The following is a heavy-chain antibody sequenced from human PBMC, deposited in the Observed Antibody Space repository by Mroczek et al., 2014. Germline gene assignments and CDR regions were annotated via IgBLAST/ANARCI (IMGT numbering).Heavy chain of an antibody. D-gene: IGHD4-17*01. V-gene: IGHV3-23*04. J-gene: IGHJ3*02. Sequence: VQLVESGGGLVQPGGSLRLSCAASGFTFSSYAMSWVRQAPGKGLEWVSAISGSGGSTYYADSVKGRFTISRDNSKNTLYLQMNSLRAEDTAVYYCAKVSTVTTIFRNDAFDIWGQGTMVTVSS. CDR3: AKVSTVTTIFRNDAFDI. CDR1: GFTFSSYA. CDR2: ISGSGGST.